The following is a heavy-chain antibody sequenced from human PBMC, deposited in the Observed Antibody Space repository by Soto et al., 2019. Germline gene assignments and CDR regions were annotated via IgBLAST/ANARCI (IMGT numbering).Heavy chain of an antibody. J-gene: IGHJ4*02. D-gene: IGHD4-4*01. CDR3: ASAAFLYSRGAYYDH. CDR1: GFTFSTYA. V-gene: IGHV3-30-3*01. Sequence: QVRLVESGGGAVQPGDSLRLSCDASGFTFSTYALHWVRQAPGKGLEWVAFISYTGANQYYADSVKGRFTVSRDNSKNIAHLQMTSLKPEDSAVYYCASAAFLYSRGAYYDHWGQGTLVTVSS. CDR2: ISYTGANQ.